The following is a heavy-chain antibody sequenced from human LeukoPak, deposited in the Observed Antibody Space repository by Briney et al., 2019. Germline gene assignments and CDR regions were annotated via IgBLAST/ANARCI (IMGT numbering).Heavy chain of an antibody. V-gene: IGHV4-4*07. D-gene: IGHD1-26*01. CDR3: TRENSGSYREFDY. Sequence: SETLSLTCTVSGGSISSYYWSWIRQPAGKGLEWIGRIYTSGSTNYNASLKSRVSMSVDTSKNQFSLKLSSVTAADTAAFYCTRENSGSYREFDYWGQGTLVTVSS. CDR1: GGSISSYY. J-gene: IGHJ4*02. CDR2: IYTSGST.